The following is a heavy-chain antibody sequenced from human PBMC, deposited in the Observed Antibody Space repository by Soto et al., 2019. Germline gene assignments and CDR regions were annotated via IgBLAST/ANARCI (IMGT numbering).Heavy chain of an antibody. J-gene: IGHJ4*02. CDR3: ASLYRGSHQAFDY. CDR2: IYYSGST. D-gene: IGHD1-26*01. Sequence: QVQLQESGPGLVKPSQTLSLTCTVSGGSISSGDYYWSWIRQPPGKGLEWIGYIYYSGSTYYNPSLKRQLTIAVNPSKNQFSQMLRSVTAADTAVYYWASLYRGSHQAFDYCGQGTLVNVSS. CDR1: GGSISSGDYY. V-gene: IGHV4-30-4*01.